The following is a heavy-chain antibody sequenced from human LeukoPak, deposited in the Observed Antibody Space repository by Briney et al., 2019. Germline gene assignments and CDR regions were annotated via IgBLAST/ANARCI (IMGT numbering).Heavy chain of an antibody. CDR2: ISSNGGST. Sequence: LPGGSLRLSCAASGFTFSSYAMHWVRQAPGKGLEYVSAISSNGGSTYYANSAKGRFTISRDNSKNTLYLQMGSLRAGDMAVYYCARADIYYGSGSYYGYWGQGTLVTVSS. CDR1: GFTFSSYA. D-gene: IGHD3-10*01. V-gene: IGHV3-64*01. J-gene: IGHJ4*02. CDR3: ARADIYYGSGSYYGY.